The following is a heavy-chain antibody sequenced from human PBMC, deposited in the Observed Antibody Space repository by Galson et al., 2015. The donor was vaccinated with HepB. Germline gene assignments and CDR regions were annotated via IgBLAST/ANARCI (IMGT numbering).Heavy chain of an antibody. J-gene: IGHJ6*02. CDR2: INHSGST. CDR3: ARWPWTYCSSTSCYSYYGMDV. D-gene: IGHD2-2*01. Sequence: SETLSLTCAAYGGSFSDYYWSWIRQPPGKGLEWIGEINHSGSTNYNPSLKSRVTISVDTSKKQFSLELSSVTAADTAVYYCARWPWTYCSSTSCYSYYGMDVWGQGTTVTVSS. V-gene: IGHV4-34*01. CDR1: GGSFSDYY.